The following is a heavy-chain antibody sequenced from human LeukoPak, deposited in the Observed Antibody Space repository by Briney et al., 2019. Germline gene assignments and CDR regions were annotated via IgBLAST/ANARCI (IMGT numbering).Heavy chain of an antibody. J-gene: IGHJ4*02. CDR3: ARHDDSGSYYKN. CDR1: GGSISSYY. Sequence: SETLSLTCTVSGGSISSYYWSWIRQPPGKGLEWIGYIYYSGSTNYNPSLKSRVTISVDTSKNQFSLKLSSVTAADTAVYYCARHDDSGSYYKNWGQGTLVTVSS. CDR2: IYYSGST. V-gene: IGHV4-59*08. D-gene: IGHD3-10*01.